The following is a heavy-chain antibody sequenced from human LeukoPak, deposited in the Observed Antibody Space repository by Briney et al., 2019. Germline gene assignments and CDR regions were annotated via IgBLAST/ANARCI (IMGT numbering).Heavy chain of an antibody. Sequence: SETLSLTCTVSGGSISSYYWSWIRQPPGKGLEWVGYIYYSGSTNYNPSLKSRVTISVDTSKNQFSLKLSSVTAADTAVYYCARGGYSYGYFDYWGQGTLVTVSS. V-gene: IGHV4-59*01. D-gene: IGHD5-18*01. CDR1: GGSISSYY. CDR2: IYYSGST. CDR3: ARGGYSYGYFDY. J-gene: IGHJ4*02.